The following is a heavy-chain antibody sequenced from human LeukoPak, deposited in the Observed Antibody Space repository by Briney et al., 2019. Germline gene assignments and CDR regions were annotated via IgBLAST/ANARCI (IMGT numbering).Heavy chain of an antibody. CDR3: AKPARTDYADY. V-gene: IGHV3-23*01. D-gene: IGHD1-14*01. CDR1: AFTFSTYA. Sequence: GGSLRLSCAASAFTFSTYAMSWVRQAPGKGLEWVSGISNSGGSTPYADSVRGRFTISRDNSKNTLYLQMNSLRAEDTAVYYCAKPARTDYADYWGQGTLVTVSS. J-gene: IGHJ4*02. CDR2: ISNSGGST.